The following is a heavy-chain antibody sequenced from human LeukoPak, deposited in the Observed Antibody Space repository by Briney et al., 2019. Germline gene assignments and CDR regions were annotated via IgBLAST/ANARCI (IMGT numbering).Heavy chain of an antibody. CDR3: ARVSQLYRDI. V-gene: IGHV3-21*01. Sequence: PGGSLRLSCAASGFTFSSYTMNRVRQAPGKGLEWVSSISSSSSYMFYADSVKGRFTISRDNAKNSLYLQMNSLRAEDTAVYYCARVSQLYRDIWGRGTMVIASS. CDR1: GFTFSSYT. J-gene: IGHJ3*02. D-gene: IGHD6-6*01. CDR2: ISSSSSYM.